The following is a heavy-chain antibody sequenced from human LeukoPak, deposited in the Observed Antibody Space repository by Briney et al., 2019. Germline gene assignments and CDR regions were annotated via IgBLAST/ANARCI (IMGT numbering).Heavy chain of an antibody. CDR3: AREGSGSYSEAFDY. CDR1: GFTFDDYA. J-gene: IGHJ4*02. V-gene: IGHV3-9*01. CDR2: ISWNSGSI. D-gene: IGHD3-10*01. Sequence: GGSLRLSCAASGFTFDDYAMHWVRQAPGKGLEWVSGISWNSGSIGYADSVKGRFTISRDNAKNSLYLQMNSLRAEDTALYYCAREGSGSYSEAFDYWGQGTLVTVSS.